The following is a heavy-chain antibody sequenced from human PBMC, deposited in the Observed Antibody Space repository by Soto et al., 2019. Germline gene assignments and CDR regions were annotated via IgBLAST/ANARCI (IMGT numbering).Heavy chain of an antibody. V-gene: IGHV3-33*03. CDR3: AAATTWTSHFLY. Sequence: QAQLVESGGGVGEPGTSLRLSCAASGFTNSTHGMHWVRQAPGKGLEWLANIGYDGSNKFYAESVKGRFSISKDNSKNTLYLQMSRLRAEDTAVYYCAAATTWTSHFLYWGQGTQVTVSS. CDR2: IGYDGSNK. CDR1: GFTNSTHG. D-gene: IGHD1-1*01. J-gene: IGHJ4*02.